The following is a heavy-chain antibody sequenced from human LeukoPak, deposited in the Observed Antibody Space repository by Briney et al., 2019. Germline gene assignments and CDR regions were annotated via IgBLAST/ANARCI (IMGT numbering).Heavy chain of an antibody. J-gene: IGHJ4*02. CDR2: VSDGGRT. Sequence: SETLSLTCSVSGGSITSYYWSWIRQPPGKGLEWIGHVSDGGRTNYSPSLRSRVSISVDTSKNQFSLKLNSVTAADTAVYFRARASTTFDDWGQGTLVTVSS. V-gene: IGHV4-59*01. CDR1: GGSITSYY. D-gene: IGHD1-14*01. CDR3: ARASTTFDD.